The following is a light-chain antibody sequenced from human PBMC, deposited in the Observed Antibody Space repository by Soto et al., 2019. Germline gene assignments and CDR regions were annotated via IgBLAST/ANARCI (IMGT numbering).Light chain of an antibody. V-gene: IGKV3-11*01. CDR3: QQRGNWPGIT. Sequence: EIVLTQSPATLSLSPGARATLSCRASQSVSSYLAWYQKKPGQTPRLLIYDASNRAYGIPARFSGSGSGTDFTLTISSLEPEDFAVYYCQQRGNWPGITFGQGTRLEI. CDR2: DAS. J-gene: IGKJ5*01. CDR1: QSVSSY.